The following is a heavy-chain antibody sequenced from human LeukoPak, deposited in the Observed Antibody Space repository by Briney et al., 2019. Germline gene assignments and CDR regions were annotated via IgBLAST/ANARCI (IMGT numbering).Heavy chain of an antibody. J-gene: IGHJ4*02. V-gene: IGHV3-11*06. CDR1: GFTFSDYY. CDR2: ISTSGRYT. D-gene: IGHD3-22*01. CDR3: ARVASITMICDF. Sequence: GGSLRLSCAASGFTFSDYYMSWIRQAPGKGLEWVSYISTSGRYTNYTDSVKGRFTISRDNAKNSLFLQMNSLRAEDTAVYYCARVASITMICDFWGQGTLATVSS.